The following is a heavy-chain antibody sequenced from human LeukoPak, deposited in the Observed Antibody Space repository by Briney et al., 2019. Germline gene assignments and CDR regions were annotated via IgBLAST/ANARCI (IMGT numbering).Heavy chain of an antibody. CDR2: NIPIFGTA. D-gene: IGHD5-12*01. J-gene: IGHJ4*02. V-gene: IGHV1-69*01. CDR1: GGTFSSYA. Sequence: ASVKVSCKASGGTFSSYAISWVRQAPGQGLEWMGGNIPIFGTANYAQKFQGRVTITADESTSTAYMELSSLRSEDTAVYYCSCGATIADYWGQGTLVTVSS. CDR3: SCGATIADY.